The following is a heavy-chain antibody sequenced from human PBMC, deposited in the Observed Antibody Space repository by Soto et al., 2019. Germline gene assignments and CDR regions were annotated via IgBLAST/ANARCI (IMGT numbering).Heavy chain of an antibody. CDR3: ARDSRQHIGGPLDY. D-gene: IGHD1-26*01. CDR2: INPSGGST. J-gene: IGHJ4*02. V-gene: IGHV1-46*01. Sequence: QVQLVQSGAEVMKPGASVKVSGKASGYTFTSYYMHWMRQAPGQALEWMGIINPSGGSTSYAQKFQGRVTMTRDTSTSTVYMELSSLRSEDTAVYYCARDSRQHIGGPLDYWGQGTLVTVSS. CDR1: GYTFTSYY.